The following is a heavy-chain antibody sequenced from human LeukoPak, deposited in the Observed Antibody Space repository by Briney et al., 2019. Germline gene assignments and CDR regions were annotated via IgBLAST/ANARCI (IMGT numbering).Heavy chain of an antibody. J-gene: IGHJ4*02. V-gene: IGHV3-48*01. Sequence: GGSLRLSCAASGFTFSSDSMNRVRQAPGKGLEWVAYISNSGDTIYYADPVKGRFTISRDNAKDSLSLQMNSLRAEDTAVYYCARDIIGCGGDCYKDYWGQGTLVTVSS. CDR1: GFTFSSDS. CDR3: ARDIIGCGGDCYKDY. CDR2: ISNSGDTI. D-gene: IGHD2-21*01.